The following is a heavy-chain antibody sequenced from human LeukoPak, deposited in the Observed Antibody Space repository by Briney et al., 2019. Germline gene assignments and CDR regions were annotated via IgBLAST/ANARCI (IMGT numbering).Heavy chain of an antibody. D-gene: IGHD1-1*01. J-gene: IGHJ4*02. CDR2: ISYDGSNK. CDR3: ARETHWRGFDY. Sequence: GSLRLSCAASGFTFSSYAMHWVRQAPGKGLDWVAVISYDGSNKYYADSVKGRFTISRDNSQNTMYLQMSSLRPEDTAVYYCARETHWRGFDYWGQGTLVTVSS. V-gene: IGHV3-30*04. CDR1: GFTFSSYA.